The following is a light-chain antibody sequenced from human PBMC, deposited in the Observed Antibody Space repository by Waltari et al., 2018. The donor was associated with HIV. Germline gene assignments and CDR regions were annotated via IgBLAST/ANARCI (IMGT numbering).Light chain of an antibody. CDR3: QQYYSTPVT. CDR1: QSVLYSSNNKDY. CDR2: WAS. Sequence: DIVMTQSPDSLAVSLGERATINCKSSQSVLYSSNNKDYLAWYQQKPAQPPKLLFYWASTRESGVPDRFGGSGSGTNFTRTINSLQAEDVAVYYCQQYYSTPVTFGGGTKVEIK. V-gene: IGKV4-1*01. J-gene: IGKJ4*01.